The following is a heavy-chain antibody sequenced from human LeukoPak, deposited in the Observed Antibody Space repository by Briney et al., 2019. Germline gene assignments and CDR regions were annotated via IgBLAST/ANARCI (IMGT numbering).Heavy chain of an antibody. CDR3: AKDIRDWGSFDY. J-gene: IGHJ4*02. D-gene: IGHD7-27*01. CDR1: GFPFQDYV. CDR2: ISADGGTT. V-gene: IGHV3-43*02. Sequence: GSLGLSFHVSGFPFQDYVIHWVRPAAGKGLEWVSLISADGGTTYYADSVKGRFTLSRDNSKNSLYLEMNSLRTEDTALYFCAKDIRDWGSFDYWGQGTLVTVSS.